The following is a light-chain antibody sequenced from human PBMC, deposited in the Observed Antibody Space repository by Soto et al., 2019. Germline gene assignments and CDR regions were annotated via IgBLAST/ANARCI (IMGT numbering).Light chain of an antibody. CDR3: KQYTLWPIT. V-gene: IGKV3-15*01. CDR2: DSS. CDR1: QSVTTK. Sequence: EIVMMQSPGTLSVSPGERATLSCRASQSVTTKLAWYQQKPGQAPRLLISDSSIRATGIPARFSGWGSGTECTLTLTRLHSEDFAVYYCKQYTLWPITFGQGTRLEVK. J-gene: IGKJ5*01.